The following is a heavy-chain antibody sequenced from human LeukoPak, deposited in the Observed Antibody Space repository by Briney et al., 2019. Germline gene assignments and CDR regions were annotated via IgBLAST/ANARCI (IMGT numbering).Heavy chain of an antibody. Sequence: GASVKVSCKASGYTFTDYYIHWVRQAPGQGLEWMGWINPNSDGTKYAQKFQDRATMTRDTSISTAYMELSSLRSDDTAVYYCARDAGDPNFDYWGQGTLVTVSS. D-gene: IGHD7-27*01. CDR3: ARDAGDPNFDY. CDR1: GYTFTDYY. V-gene: IGHV1-2*02. CDR2: INPNSDGT. J-gene: IGHJ4*02.